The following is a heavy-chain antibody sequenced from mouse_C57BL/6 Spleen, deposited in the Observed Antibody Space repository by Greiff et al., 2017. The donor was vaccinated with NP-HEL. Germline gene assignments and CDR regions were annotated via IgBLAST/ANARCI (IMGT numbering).Heavy chain of an antibody. CDR2: IYPGDGDT. CDR1: GYAFSSSW. D-gene: IGHD1-1*01. Sequence: QVQLQQPGPELVKPGASVKISCKASGYAFSSSWMNWVKQRPGKGLEWIGRIYPGDGDTNYNGKFKGKATLTADKSSSTAYMQLSSLTSEDSAVYFCARVILRSVATGYFDVWGTGTTVTVSS. V-gene: IGHV1-82*01. CDR3: ARVILRSVATGYFDV. J-gene: IGHJ1*03.